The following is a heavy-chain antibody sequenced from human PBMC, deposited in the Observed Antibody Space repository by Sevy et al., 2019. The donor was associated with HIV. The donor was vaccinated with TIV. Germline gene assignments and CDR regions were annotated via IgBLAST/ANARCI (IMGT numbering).Heavy chain of an antibody. Sequence: GGSLRLSCAASGFTFSSYAMSWVRQAPGKGLEWVSAISGSGGSTYYADSVKGRFTISRDNSKNTLYLQMNSLRAEDTAVYYCAKGVVPAAIPTYYFDYWGQGTLVTVSS. V-gene: IGHV3-23*01. CDR3: AKGVVPAAIPTYYFDY. CDR2: ISGSGGST. J-gene: IGHJ4*02. CDR1: GFTFSSYA. D-gene: IGHD2-2*01.